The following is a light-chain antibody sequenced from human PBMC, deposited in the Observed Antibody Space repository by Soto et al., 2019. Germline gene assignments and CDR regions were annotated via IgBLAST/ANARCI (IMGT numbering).Light chain of an antibody. CDR3: QQYNDNWT. CDR2: KAS. Sequence: DIQMTQDPSTLSASVGDRVTITCRASQSISSWLAWYQQKPGTAPNLLIYKASTLQSGVPSRFSGSGSGTEFTLTISSLQPYDSATYYCQQYNDNWTFGQGTKVDIK. CDR1: QSISSW. J-gene: IGKJ1*01. V-gene: IGKV1-5*03.